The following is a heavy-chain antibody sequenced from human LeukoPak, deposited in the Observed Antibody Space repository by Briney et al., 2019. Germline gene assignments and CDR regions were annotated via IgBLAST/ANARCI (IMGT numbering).Heavy chain of an antibody. J-gene: IGHJ3*02. CDR3: ARDRETDYGDSWDPFDI. CDR1: GFTFSSYA. D-gene: IGHD4-17*01. CDR2: ISYDGSNK. Sequence: GGSLRLSCAASGFTFSSYAMHWVRQAPCKGLEWVAVISYDGSNKYYADSVKGRFTISRDNSKNTLYLQMNSLRAEDTAVYYCARDRETDYGDSWDPFDIRGQGTMVTVSS. V-gene: IGHV3-30-3*01.